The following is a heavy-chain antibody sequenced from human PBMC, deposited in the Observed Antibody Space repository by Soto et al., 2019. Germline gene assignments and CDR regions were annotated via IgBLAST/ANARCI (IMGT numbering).Heavy chain of an antibody. CDR2: IIPIPGTA. J-gene: IGHJ6*02. V-gene: IGHV1-69*01. CDR3: ARSQGSSTSLEIYYYYYYGMDV. CDR1: GGTFSSYA. D-gene: IGHD2-2*01. Sequence: QVQLVQSGAEVKKPGSSVKVSCKASGGTFSSYAISWVRQAPGQGLEWMGGIIPIPGTANYAQKFQGRVTITADESTSTAYMALNSLRSEDTAVYYCARSQGSSTSLEIYYYYYYGMDVWGQGTTVTVSS.